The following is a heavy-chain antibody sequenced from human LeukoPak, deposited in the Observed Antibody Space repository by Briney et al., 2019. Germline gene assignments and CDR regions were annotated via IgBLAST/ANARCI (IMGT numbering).Heavy chain of an antibody. V-gene: IGHV1-69*06. J-gene: IGHJ4*02. D-gene: IGHD3-22*01. CDR1: GGTFSSYA. Sequence: ASVKVSCKASGGTFSSYAISWVRQAPGQGLEWMGGIIPIFGTANYAQKFQGRVTITADKSTSTAYMELSGLRSEDTAVYYCAREEYYYDSSGPHYYFDYWGQGTLVTVSS. CDR2: IIPIFGTA. CDR3: AREEYYYDSSGPHYYFDY.